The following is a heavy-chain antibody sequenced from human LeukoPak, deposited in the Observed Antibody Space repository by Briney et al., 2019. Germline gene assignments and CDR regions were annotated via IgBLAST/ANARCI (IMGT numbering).Heavy chain of an antibody. CDR3: ASEPSTLVPAAIGFRYYFDY. Sequence: GGSLRLSCAASGFTFSGYPIHWVRQAPGKGLEWVAVISYDGSNKYYADSVKGRFTISRDNSKNTLYLQMNSLRAEDTAVYYCASEPSTLVPAAIGFRYYFDYWGQGTLVTVSS. CDR1: GFTFSGYP. D-gene: IGHD2-2*01. J-gene: IGHJ4*02. V-gene: IGHV3-30-3*01. CDR2: ISYDGSNK.